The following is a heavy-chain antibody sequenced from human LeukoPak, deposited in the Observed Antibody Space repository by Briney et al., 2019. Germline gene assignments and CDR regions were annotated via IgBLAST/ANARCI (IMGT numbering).Heavy chain of an antibody. V-gene: IGHV1-69*06. Sequence: GASVKVSCKASGGTFSSYAISWVRQAPGQGLEWMGGIIPIFGTANYAQKFQGRVTITADKSTSTAYMELSSLRSEDTAVYYCARDQWRVAGTSYYFDYWGQGTLVTVSS. CDR1: GGTFSSYA. CDR3: ARDQWRVAGTSYYFDY. J-gene: IGHJ4*02. D-gene: IGHD6-19*01. CDR2: IIPIFGTA.